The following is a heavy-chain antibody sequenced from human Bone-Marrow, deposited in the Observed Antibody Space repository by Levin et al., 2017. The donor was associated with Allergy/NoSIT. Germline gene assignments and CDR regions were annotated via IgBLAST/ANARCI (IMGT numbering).Heavy chain of an antibody. CDR3: ARTLGYCNGDSCYFSFDY. J-gene: IGHJ4*02. Sequence: GSLRLSCGVSNYSISSGFYWGWIRQPPGKGLEWIGNIDHTGSTYYNPSLKSRVTISVDTSKNQFSLKVTSVTAADTAVYYCARTLGYCNGDSCYFSFDYWGRGILVTVSS. V-gene: IGHV4-38-2*01. D-gene: IGHD2-15*01. CDR1: NYSISSGFY. CDR2: IDHTGST.